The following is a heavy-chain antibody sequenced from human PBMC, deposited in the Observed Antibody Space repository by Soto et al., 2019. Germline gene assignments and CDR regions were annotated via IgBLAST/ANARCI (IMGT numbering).Heavy chain of an antibody. CDR2: ISSSRSYI. V-gene: IGHV3-21*01. J-gene: IGHJ6*02. CDR1: GFTFSGYA. Sequence: GGSLRLSFAGSGFTFSGYALSLVRQAPGKGLQWVSSISSSRSYISYADSVKGRFTISRDNAKNSLYLQMNSLRAEDTAVYYCARDQRTAYYYYGMDVWGQGTTVTVSS. CDR3: ARDQRTAYYYYGMDV. D-gene: IGHD6-25*01.